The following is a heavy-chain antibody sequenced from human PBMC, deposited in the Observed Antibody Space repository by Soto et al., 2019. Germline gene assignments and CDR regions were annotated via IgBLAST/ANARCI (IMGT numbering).Heavy chain of an antibody. CDR1: GGSISSGGYY. Sequence: PSETLSLTCTVSGGSISSGGYYWSWIRQHPEKGLEWIGYIYYSGSTNYNPSLKSRVTISVDTSKNQFSLKLSSVTAADTAVYYCARRYGGNLDYWGQGTLVTVSS. J-gene: IGHJ4*02. CDR3: ARRYGGNLDY. CDR2: IYYSGST. D-gene: IGHD2-15*01. V-gene: IGHV4-61*08.